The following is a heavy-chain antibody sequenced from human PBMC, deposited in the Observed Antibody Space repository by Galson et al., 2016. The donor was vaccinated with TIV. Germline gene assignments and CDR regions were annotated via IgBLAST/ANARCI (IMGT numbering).Heavy chain of an antibody. J-gene: IGHJ4*02. V-gene: IGHV4-38-2*01. Sequence: LRLSCAASGFNFRNYAMDWIRQPPGKGLEWIGSIYDTERTITYYNPSLKSRVAMSVDTSKNQFSLKVTSVTAADTALYYCARMSRVTAPDSEYYFDYWGQGTLVTVSS. CDR2: IYDTERT. CDR3: ARMSRVTAPDSEYYFDY. CDR1: GFNFRNYA. D-gene: IGHD6-13*01.